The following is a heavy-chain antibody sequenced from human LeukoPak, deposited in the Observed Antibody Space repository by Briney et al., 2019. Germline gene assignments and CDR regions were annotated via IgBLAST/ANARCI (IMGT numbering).Heavy chain of an antibody. CDR3: ARSATVTLSYGMDV. V-gene: IGHV4-59*01. CDR1: GGSISSYY. CDR2: IYYSGST. Sequence: SETLSLTCTVSGGSISSYYWSWIRQPPGKGLEWIGYIYYSGSTNYNPSLKSRVTISVDTSKNQFSLKLSSVTAADTAVYYCARSATVTLSYGMDVWGRGTTVTVSS. D-gene: IGHD4-17*01. J-gene: IGHJ6*02.